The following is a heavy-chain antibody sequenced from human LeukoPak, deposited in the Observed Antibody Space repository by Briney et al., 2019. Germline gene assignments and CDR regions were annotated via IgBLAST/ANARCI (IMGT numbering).Heavy chain of an antibody. J-gene: IGHJ4*02. V-gene: IGHV4-39*01. CDR3: ARHAWGDAVLDY. CDR1: GGSISSSSYY. CDR2: IYYSGST. Sequence: SETLSLTCTVSGGSISSSSYYWGWIRQPPGKGLEWIGSIYYSGSTYYNPSLKSRVTISVDTSKNQFSLKLSSVTAADTAVYYCARHAWGDAVLDYWGQETLVPVSS. D-gene: IGHD2-21*02.